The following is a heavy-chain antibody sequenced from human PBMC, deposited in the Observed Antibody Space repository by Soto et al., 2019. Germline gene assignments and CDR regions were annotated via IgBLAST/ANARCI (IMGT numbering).Heavy chain of an antibody. J-gene: IGHJ6*02. Sequence: EVQLLESGGGLVQPGGTLRLSCAASGFTFSSYAMSWVRQAPGKGLEWVSAISGSGGSTYYADSVKDRFTISRDNSKNTLYLQMNSLRAEDTAVYYCPKGAGLDYYGSGTPYGMDVWGQGTTVTVSS. CDR2: ISGSGGST. V-gene: IGHV3-23*01. CDR3: PKGAGLDYYGSGTPYGMDV. CDR1: GFTFSSYA. D-gene: IGHD3-10*01.